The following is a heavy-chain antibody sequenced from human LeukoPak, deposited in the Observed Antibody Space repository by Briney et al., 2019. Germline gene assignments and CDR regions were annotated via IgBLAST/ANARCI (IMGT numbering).Heavy chain of an antibody. V-gene: IGHV4-34*01. CDR3: ARGLEAGDIRGYSYGSPGGAPPAQFDY. D-gene: IGHD5-18*01. CDR2: INHSGST. J-gene: IGHJ4*02. Sequence: PSETLSLTCAVYGGSFSGYYWSWIRQPPGKGLEWIGEINHSGSTNYNPSLKSRVTISVDTSKNQFSLKLSSVTAADTAVYYCARGLEAGDIRGYSYGSPGGAPPAQFDYWGQGTLVTVSS. CDR1: GGSFSGYY.